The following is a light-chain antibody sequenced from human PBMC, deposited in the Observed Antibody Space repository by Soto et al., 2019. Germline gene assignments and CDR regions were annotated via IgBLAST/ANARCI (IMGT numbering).Light chain of an antibody. CDR2: EVS. J-gene: IGLJ2*01. Sequence: QSALTQPASVSGSPGQSITISCTGTSGDVGGYNFVSWYQQHPGKAPKLIIYEVSNRPSGVSNRFSGSKSGNSASLTISGLQPEDAADYYCSSYTNTSPLVLFGGGTKLTVL. V-gene: IGLV2-14*01. CDR1: SGDVGGYNF. CDR3: SSYTNTSPLVL.